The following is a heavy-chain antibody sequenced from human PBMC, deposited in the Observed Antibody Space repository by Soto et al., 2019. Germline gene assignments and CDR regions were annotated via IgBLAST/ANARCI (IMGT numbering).Heavy chain of an antibody. CDR2: ISGYNGDT. V-gene: IGHV1-18*04. CDR1: GYTFTSYG. Sequence: QVQLVQSGAEVKKPGASVKVSCKASGYTFTSYGISWVRQAPGQGLEWMGWISGYNGDTNYAQKLQGRVTMTTDTSTNTAYMELRSLRSDDTAVYYCARVGYDFWSGYPYYFDYWGQGTLVTVSS. J-gene: IGHJ4*02. D-gene: IGHD3-3*01. CDR3: ARVGYDFWSGYPYYFDY.